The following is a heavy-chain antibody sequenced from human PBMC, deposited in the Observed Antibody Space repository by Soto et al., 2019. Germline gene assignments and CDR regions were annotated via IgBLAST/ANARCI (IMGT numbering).Heavy chain of an antibody. V-gene: IGHV1-69*01. Sequence: KVSCKASGGTFSSYAISWVRQAPGQGLEWMGGIIPIFGTANYAQKFQGRVTITADESTSTAYMELSSLRSEDTAVYYCARDCGGDCLNHVADAFDIWGQGTMVTVSS. CDR1: GGTFSSYA. D-gene: IGHD2-21*02. CDR2: IIPIFGTA. J-gene: IGHJ3*02. CDR3: ARDCGGDCLNHVADAFDI.